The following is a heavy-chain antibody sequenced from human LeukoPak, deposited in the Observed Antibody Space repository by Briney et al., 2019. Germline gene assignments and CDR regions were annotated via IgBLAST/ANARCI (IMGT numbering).Heavy chain of an antibody. J-gene: IGHJ1*01. CDR3: TTDRYYDNSELQFQH. Sequence: GGSLRLSCAASGFTLNNAWVSWVRQAPGKGLEWLGRIKRETDGGTIDYAAPVKGRFTISRDDSRNTLYLQMDSLKIEDTAVYYCTTDRYYDNSELQFQHWGQGTLVTVSS. CDR2: IKRETDGGTI. CDR1: GFTLNNAW. D-gene: IGHD3-22*01. V-gene: IGHV3-15*01.